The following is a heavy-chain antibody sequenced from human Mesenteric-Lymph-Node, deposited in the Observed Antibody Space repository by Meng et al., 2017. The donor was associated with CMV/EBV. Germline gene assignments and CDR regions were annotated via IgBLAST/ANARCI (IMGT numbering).Heavy chain of an antibody. CDR2: IKQDGSEK. V-gene: IGHV3-7*01. D-gene: IGHD2-2*01. J-gene: IGHJ3*02. Sequence: GESLKISCAASGFTFSNYWMNWVRQAPGKGLEWAANIKQDGSEKYYVDSVKGRFTISRDNAKNSLYLQMNSLRAEDTAVYYCARGGLYCSSASCYRTFDIWGQETMVTVSS. CDR1: GFTFSNYW. CDR3: ARGGLYCSSASCYRTFDI.